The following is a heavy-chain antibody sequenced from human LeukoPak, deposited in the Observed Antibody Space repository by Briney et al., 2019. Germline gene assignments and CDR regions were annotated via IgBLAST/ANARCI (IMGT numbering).Heavy chain of an antibody. CDR1: GGSFSGYY. D-gene: IGHD3-10*01. Sequence: SETLSLTCAVYGGSFSGYYWSWIRQPPGKGLEWIGEINHSGSTNYNPSLKSRVTISVDTSKNQFSLKLSSVTAADTAVYYCARQLYYGSGSYYYYFDYWGQGTLVTVSS. CDR2: INHSGST. CDR3: ARQLYYGSGSYYYYFDY. V-gene: IGHV4-34*01. J-gene: IGHJ4*02.